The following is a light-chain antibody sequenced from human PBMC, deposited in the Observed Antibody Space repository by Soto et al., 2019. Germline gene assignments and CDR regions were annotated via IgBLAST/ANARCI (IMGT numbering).Light chain of an antibody. CDR2: SNN. CDR1: SSNIGSYT. Sequence: QSVLTQPPSASGTPGQRVTISCSGSSSNIGSYTVNWYQQLPGTAPKLLIYSNNQRPSGVPDRFSGYKSGTSASLAISGLQSEDEADYYCAAWDDSLNGYVFGTGTKLTVL. J-gene: IGLJ1*01. V-gene: IGLV1-44*01. CDR3: AAWDDSLNGYV.